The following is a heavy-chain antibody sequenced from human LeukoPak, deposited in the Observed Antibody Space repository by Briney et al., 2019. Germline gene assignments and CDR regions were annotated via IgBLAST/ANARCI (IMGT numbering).Heavy chain of an antibody. Sequence: PGGSLRLSCAASGFTFSSYAMSWVRQAPGKGLEWVSAISGSGDSTYYGDSVKGRFTISRDNSKNTLYLQMNSLRAEDTAVYYCARDGVLWPAHFDYWGQGTLVTVSS. CDR1: GFTFSSYA. CDR3: ARDGVLWPAHFDY. V-gene: IGHV3-23*01. D-gene: IGHD2-21*01. CDR2: ISGSGDST. J-gene: IGHJ4*02.